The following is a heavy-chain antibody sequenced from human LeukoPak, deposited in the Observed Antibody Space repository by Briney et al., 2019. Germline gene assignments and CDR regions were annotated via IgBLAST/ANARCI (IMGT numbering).Heavy chain of an antibody. CDR1: GFTFRSYA. Sequence: GGSLRLSCPASGFTFRSYAMSWVRQAPGKGLEWVSAISGSGGSTYYADSVKGRFTISRDNSKDTLSLQMNSLRAEDTAVYYCATLWFGELGLYWGQGTLVSVSS. D-gene: IGHD3-10*01. CDR2: ISGSGGST. V-gene: IGHV3-23*01. CDR3: ATLWFGELGLY. J-gene: IGHJ4*02.